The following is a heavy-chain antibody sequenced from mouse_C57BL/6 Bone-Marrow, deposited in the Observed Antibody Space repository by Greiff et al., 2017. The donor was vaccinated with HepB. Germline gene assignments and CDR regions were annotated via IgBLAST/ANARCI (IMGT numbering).Heavy chain of an antibody. CDR2: IYPRSGNT. Sequence: QVQLQQSGAELARPGASVKLSCKASGYTFTSYGISWVKQRTGQGLEWIGEIYPRSGNTYYNEKFKGKATLTADKSSSTAYMELRSLTSEDSAVYFCAREGGYDFLNYFDYWGQGTTLTVSS. CDR1: GYTFTSYG. D-gene: IGHD3-2*02. V-gene: IGHV1-81*01. CDR3: AREGGYDFLNYFDY. J-gene: IGHJ2*01.